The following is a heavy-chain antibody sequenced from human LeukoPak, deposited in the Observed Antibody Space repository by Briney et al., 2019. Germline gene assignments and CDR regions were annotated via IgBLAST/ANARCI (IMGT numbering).Heavy chain of an antibody. CDR1: GFTFSYYA. J-gene: IGHJ4*02. CDR2: IWYDGSNK. Sequence: GRSLRLSCAASGFTFSYYAMHWVRQAPGKGLEWVAVIWYDGSNKYYADSVKGRFTISRDNSKNTLYLQMNSLRAEDTAVYYCARVKYCSSASCYSTFDYWGQGTLVTVSS. V-gene: IGHV3-33*08. CDR3: ARVKYCSSASCYSTFDY. D-gene: IGHD2-2*01.